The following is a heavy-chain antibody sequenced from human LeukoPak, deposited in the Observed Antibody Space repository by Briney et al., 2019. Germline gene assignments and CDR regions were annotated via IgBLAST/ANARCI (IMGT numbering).Heavy chain of an antibody. V-gene: IGHV3-74*01. CDR3: ARGRPHGNDY. Sequence: PGGSLRLSCAASGFTFSSYWMHWVRQAPGKGLAWVSRTNSDGSSTNYADSVKGRFSISRDNAKNTLYLQMNSLRVEDTVVYYCARGRPHGNDYWGQGTLVTVSS. CDR1: GFTFSSYW. J-gene: IGHJ4*02. D-gene: IGHD4-23*01. CDR2: TNSDGSST.